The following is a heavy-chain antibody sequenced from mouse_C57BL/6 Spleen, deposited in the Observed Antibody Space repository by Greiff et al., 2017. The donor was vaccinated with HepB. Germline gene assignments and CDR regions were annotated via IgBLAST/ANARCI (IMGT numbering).Heavy chain of an antibody. J-gene: IGHJ3*01. Sequence: VKLMESGAELVRPGASVTLSCKASGYTFTDYEMHWVKQTPVHGLEWIGAIDPETGGTAYNQKFKGKAILTADKSSSTAYMELRSLTSEDSAVYYCTRPDSSGPPFAYWGQGTLVTVSA. CDR3: TRPDSSGPPFAY. CDR1: GYTFTDYE. CDR2: IDPETGGT. D-gene: IGHD3-2*02. V-gene: IGHV1-15*01.